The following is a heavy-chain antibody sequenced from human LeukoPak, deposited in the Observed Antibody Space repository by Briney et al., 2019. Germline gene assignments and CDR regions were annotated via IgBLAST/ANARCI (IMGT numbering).Heavy chain of an antibody. Sequence: GGSLRLSRAASGFTFTNYALNWVRQAPGKGLEWVSGIRGSDLRTYYADSVKGRFTISRDNSKNTLYLQMDSLRAEDTAIYYCARDTDISWLLDSWGQGTLVTVSS. CDR2: IRGSDLRT. V-gene: IGHV3-23*01. J-gene: IGHJ4*02. CDR3: ARDTDISWLLDS. D-gene: IGHD3-9*01. CDR1: GFTFTNYA.